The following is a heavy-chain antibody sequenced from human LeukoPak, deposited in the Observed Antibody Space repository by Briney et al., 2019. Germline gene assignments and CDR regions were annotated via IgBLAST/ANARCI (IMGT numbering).Heavy chain of an antibody. CDR2: INHSGST. Sequence: SETLSLTCAVYGGSFSGYYWSWIRQPPGKGLEWIGEINHSGSTNYNPSLKSRVTISVDTSKNRFSLKLSSVTAADTAVYYCARSTTVTSLDYWGQGTLVTVSS. V-gene: IGHV4-34*01. CDR1: GGSFSGYY. J-gene: IGHJ4*02. CDR3: ARSTTVTSLDY. D-gene: IGHD4-17*01.